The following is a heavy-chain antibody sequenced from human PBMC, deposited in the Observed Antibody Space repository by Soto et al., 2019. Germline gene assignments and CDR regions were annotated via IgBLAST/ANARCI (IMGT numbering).Heavy chain of an antibody. Sequence: SVKVSCKASGGTFSSYAISLVRQAPGQGLEWMGGIIPIFGTANYAQKFQGRVTITADESTSTAYMELSSLRSEDTAVYYCARSVWFGELKVWHYYYGMDVWGQGTTVTVSS. CDR3: ARSVWFGELKVWHYYYGMDV. V-gene: IGHV1-69*13. CDR2: IIPIFGTA. CDR1: GGTFSSYA. J-gene: IGHJ6*02. D-gene: IGHD3-10*01.